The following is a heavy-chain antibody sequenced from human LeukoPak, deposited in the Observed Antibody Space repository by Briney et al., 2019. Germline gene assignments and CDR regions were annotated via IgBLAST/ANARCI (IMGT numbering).Heavy chain of an antibody. CDR1: LDSTTSNF. J-gene: IGHJ4*02. Sequence: SETLSLTCTVSLDSTTSNFWSWVRQPPGKGLEWIGEIHRSGSPNYNPALQSRVTISIDRSRNQIALELSSVTAADTAVYYCAREILGGFNPGAYWGQGTLVTVSS. CDR3: AREILGGFNPGAY. CDR2: IHRSGSP. V-gene: IGHV4-4*02. D-gene: IGHD1-14*01.